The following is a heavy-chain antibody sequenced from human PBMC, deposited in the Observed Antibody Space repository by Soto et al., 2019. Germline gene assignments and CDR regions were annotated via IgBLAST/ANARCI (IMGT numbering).Heavy chain of an antibody. D-gene: IGHD3-3*01. CDR3: ARDRGAYYDFWSGSYYYGMDV. CDR2: ISANNGNT. Sequence: GASVKVSCKASGYTFTNYGISWVRQAPGQGLEWMGWISANNGNTNYAQKLQGRVTMTTDTSTSTAYMELSRLRSDDTAVYYCARDRGAYYDFWSGSYYYGMDVWGQGTTVTVSS. J-gene: IGHJ6*02. V-gene: IGHV1-18*01. CDR1: GYTFTNYG.